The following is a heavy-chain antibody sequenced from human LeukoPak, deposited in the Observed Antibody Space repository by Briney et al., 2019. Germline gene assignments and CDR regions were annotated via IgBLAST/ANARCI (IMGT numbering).Heavy chain of an antibody. Sequence: SETLSLTCTVSSVSISSSPYFWAWIRQSPGKGLEWIGSISYSGTTYYNPSLKSRVTISVDTSKNQFSLKLSSVTAADTAVYYCARGVSGRTYYYYYMDVWGKGTTVTVSS. J-gene: IGHJ6*03. CDR2: ISYSGTT. D-gene: IGHD5-12*01. V-gene: IGHV4-39*07. CDR1: SVSISSSPYF. CDR3: ARGVSGRTYYYYYMDV.